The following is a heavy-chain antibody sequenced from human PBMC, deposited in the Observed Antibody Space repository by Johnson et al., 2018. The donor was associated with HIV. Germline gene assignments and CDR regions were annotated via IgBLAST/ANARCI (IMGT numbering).Heavy chain of an antibody. CDR3: AKDVGDGYNRWGAFDF. D-gene: IGHD5-24*01. J-gene: IGHJ3*01. Sequence: VQLVESGGGVVQPGRSLRLSCVVSGFTFSSYGMHWVRQAPGKGLEWVAVIWYDGSNKFYLDSVKGRFTISRDNSKNTLYLQMSSLRAEDAAVYYCAKDVGDGYNRWGAFDFWGQGTMVTVSS. CDR1: GFTFSSYG. CDR2: IWYDGSNK. V-gene: IGHV3-33*06.